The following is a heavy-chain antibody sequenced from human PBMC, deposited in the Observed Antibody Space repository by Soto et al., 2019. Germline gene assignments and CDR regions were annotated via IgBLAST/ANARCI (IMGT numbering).Heavy chain of an antibody. CDR1: GGSVSTIGYY. Sequence: SETLSLTCTVSGGSVSTIGYYWSWIRQPPGKGLEWIGFIHHTGSTTYNPSLKSRITMSMDTSKKQFSLNLSSVTAADTAVYYCGRGVGNSRGITFDYWAQSTLVTVSS. J-gene: IGHJ4*02. CDR2: IHHTGST. D-gene: IGHD3-22*01. CDR3: GRGVGNSRGITFDY. V-gene: IGHV4-61*08.